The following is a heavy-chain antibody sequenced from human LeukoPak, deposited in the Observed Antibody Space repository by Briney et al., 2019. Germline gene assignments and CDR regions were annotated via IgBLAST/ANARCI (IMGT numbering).Heavy chain of an antibody. CDR1: GGSISSSSYY. CDR2: IYYSGST. D-gene: IGHD3-22*01. Sequence: PSETLSLTCTVSGGSISSSSYYWGWIRQPPGKGLEWIGSIYYSGSTYYNPSLKSRVTISVDASKNQFSLKLSSVTAADTAVYYCASRYYYDSSGYFLLDAEYFQHWGQGTLVTVSS. V-gene: IGHV4-39*07. J-gene: IGHJ1*01. CDR3: ASRYYYDSSGYFLLDAEYFQH.